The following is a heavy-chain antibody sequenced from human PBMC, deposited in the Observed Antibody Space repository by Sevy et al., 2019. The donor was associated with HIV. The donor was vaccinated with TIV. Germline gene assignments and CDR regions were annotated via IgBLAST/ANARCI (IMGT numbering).Heavy chain of an antibody. CDR2: INHSGST. V-gene: IGHV4-34*01. D-gene: IGHD3-9*01. Sequence: SETLSLTCAVYGGSFSGYYWSWIRQPPGKGLEWIGEINHSGSTNYNPSLKSRVTISVDTSKNQFSLMLGSVTAADTAVYYCARTGEYYDILTGYYSGPFNYWGQGTLVTVSS. J-gene: IGHJ4*02. CDR1: GGSFSGYY. CDR3: ARTGEYYDILTGYYSGPFNY.